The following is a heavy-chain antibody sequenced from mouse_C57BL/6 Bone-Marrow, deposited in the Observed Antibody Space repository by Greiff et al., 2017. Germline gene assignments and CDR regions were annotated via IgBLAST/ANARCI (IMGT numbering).Heavy chain of an antibody. CDR1: GYTFTNYW. D-gene: IGHD3-3*01. Sequence: VQLQQSGAELVRPGTSVKMSCKASGYTFTNYWIGWAKQRPGHGLEWIGDIYPGGGYTNYNEKLKGKATLTADKSSSTAYMQFSSLTSEDSAIYYCARGDKSRGFAYWGQGTLVTVSA. CDR3: ARGDKSRGFAY. V-gene: IGHV1-63*01. CDR2: IYPGGGYT. J-gene: IGHJ3*01.